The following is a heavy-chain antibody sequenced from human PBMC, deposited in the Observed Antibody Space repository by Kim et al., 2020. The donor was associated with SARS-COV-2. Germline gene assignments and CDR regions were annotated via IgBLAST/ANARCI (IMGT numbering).Heavy chain of an antibody. CDR3: AKDRTFGGVIVPTFDY. D-gene: IGHD3-16*02. V-gene: IGHV3-23*01. Sequence: SGKGRFTISRDNSKNTLYLQMNSLRAEDTAVYYCAKDRTFGGVIVPTFDYWGQGTLVTVSS. J-gene: IGHJ4*02.